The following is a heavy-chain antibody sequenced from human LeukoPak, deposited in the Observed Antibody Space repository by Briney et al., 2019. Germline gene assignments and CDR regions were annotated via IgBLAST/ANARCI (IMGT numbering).Heavy chain of an antibody. CDR1: GFIFSTYS. J-gene: IGHJ4*02. Sequence: GGALRLSCAASGFIFSTYSMNWVRQAPGKGLEWVSSISSSSSFIYYADSVKGRFTISRDNAKNSLYLQMNSLRAEDTAVYYCARDGSRGNLVTAPDYWGQGTLVTVSS. D-gene: IGHD2-21*02. CDR3: ARDGSRGNLVTAPDY. CDR2: ISSSSSFI. V-gene: IGHV3-21*01.